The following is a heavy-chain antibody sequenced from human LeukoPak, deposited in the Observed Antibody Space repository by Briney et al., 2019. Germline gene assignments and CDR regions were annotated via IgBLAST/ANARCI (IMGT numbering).Heavy chain of an antibody. Sequence: GGSLRLSCAASGFTVSSNYMSWVRQAPGKGLEWVSVIYSGGSTYYADSVKGRFTISRDNSKNTLYLQMNSLRAEDTAVYYCARDTPTDYGDYAGAFDIRGQGTMVTVSS. D-gene: IGHD4-17*01. CDR3: ARDTPTDYGDYAGAFDI. V-gene: IGHV3-53*01. CDR1: GFTVSSNY. J-gene: IGHJ3*02. CDR2: IYSGGST.